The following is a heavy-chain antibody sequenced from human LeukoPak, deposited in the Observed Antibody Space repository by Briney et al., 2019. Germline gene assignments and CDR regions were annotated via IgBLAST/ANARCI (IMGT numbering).Heavy chain of an antibody. Sequence: GGSLRLSCAASGFTFSNFGMHWVRQAPGKGLEWVAIISYDGTNNNYADSVKGRFTISRDNSKNTLYLQMNSLRAEDTAVYYCAKERRETVVGTVYFLHWGQGTLVTVSS. CDR2: ISYDGTNN. V-gene: IGHV3-30*18. CDR3: AKERRETVVGTVYFLH. D-gene: IGHD6-19*01. J-gene: IGHJ1*01. CDR1: GFTFSNFG.